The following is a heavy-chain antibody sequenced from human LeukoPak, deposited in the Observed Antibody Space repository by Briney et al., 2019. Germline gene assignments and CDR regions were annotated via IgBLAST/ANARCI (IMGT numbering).Heavy chain of an antibody. D-gene: IGHD5-12*01. CDR1: GGSISSSSYY. CDR2: IYYSRIT. V-gene: IGHV4-39*01. CDR3: ASLRYVAQPHFDY. Sequence: PSETLSLTCTVSGGSISSSSYYWGGIRQPPGKGLEWIESIYYSRITYYNPSLKSRVTISVDTSKNQFSLKLSSVTAADTAVYYCASLRYVAQPHFDYWGQGTLVTVSS. J-gene: IGHJ4*02.